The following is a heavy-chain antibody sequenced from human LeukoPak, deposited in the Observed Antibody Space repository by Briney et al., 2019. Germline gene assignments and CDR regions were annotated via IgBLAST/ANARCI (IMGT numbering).Heavy chain of an antibody. CDR1: GGSFSGYY. Sequence: SETLSLTCAVYGGSFSGYYWSWIRQTPGKGLEWIGDIHYTGTTKYNPSLKSRVTISIDTSKNQFSLELSSVTATDTAVYFCARGAESVVRGDVHFDYWGQGSLVTVSS. J-gene: IGHJ4*02. CDR3: ARGAESVVRGDVHFDY. D-gene: IGHD3-10*01. CDR2: IHYTGTT. V-gene: IGHV4-34*01.